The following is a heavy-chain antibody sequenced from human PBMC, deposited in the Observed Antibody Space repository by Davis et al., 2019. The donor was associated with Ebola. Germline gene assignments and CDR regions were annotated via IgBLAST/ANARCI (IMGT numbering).Heavy chain of an antibody. Sequence: ASVKVSCKASGYTFTGYYMHWVRQAPGQGLEWMGWINPNSGGTNYAQKFQGRVTMTRDTSISTAYMELSRLRSDDTAVYYCARVGTAWVGGTYYFDNWGQGTLVTVSS. V-gene: IGHV1-2*02. CDR2: INPNSGGT. CDR1: GYTFTGYY. D-gene: IGHD1-26*01. J-gene: IGHJ4*02. CDR3: ARVGTAWVGGTYYFDN.